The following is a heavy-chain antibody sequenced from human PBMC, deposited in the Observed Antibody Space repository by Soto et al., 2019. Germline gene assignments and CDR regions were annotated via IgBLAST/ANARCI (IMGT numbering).Heavy chain of an antibody. J-gene: IGHJ6*02. D-gene: IGHD3-22*01. CDR1: GYTFTSYG. Sequence: QIQLMQSGAEVKKPGASVKVSCKASGYTFTSYGIHWVRQAPGQRLEWTGWINAGNGNTKYSEKFQGRVTITRDTSASTAYLERSSLRSEDTAVYYCARDPNDSSAYYHHYYYGMDVWGQGTTVTVSS. CDR3: ARDPNDSSAYYHHYYYGMDV. CDR2: INAGNGNT. V-gene: IGHV1-3*01.